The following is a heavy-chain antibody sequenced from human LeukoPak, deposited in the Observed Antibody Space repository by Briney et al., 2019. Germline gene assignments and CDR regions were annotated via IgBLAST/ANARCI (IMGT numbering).Heavy chain of an antibody. CDR2: INYRGST. D-gene: IGHD3-16*01. CDR3: ATCKYDYVWGNQHFDY. CDR1: NASISSNTYY. V-gene: IGHV4-39*07. J-gene: IGHJ4*02. Sequence: SETLSLTCTVSNASISSNTYYRARIRQPPGKGLEYIGSINYRGSTYYNPSLKSRVTLSVDTSKNQFSLKLNSVTAADTAVYYCATCKYDYVWGNQHFDYWGQGTLVTVSS.